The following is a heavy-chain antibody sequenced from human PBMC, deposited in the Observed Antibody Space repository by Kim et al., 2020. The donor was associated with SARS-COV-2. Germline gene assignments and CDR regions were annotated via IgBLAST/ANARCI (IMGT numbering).Heavy chain of an antibody. D-gene: IGHD6-6*01. CDR2: IYYSGST. Sequence: SETLSLTCTVSGGSISSSSYYWGWIRQPPGKGLEWLGSIYYSGSTYYNPSLKSRVTISVDTSKNQFSLKLTSVTAADTAVYYCAGEQLADYYYYGMDVWGQGTTVTVSS. J-gene: IGHJ6*02. CDR3: AGEQLADYYYYGMDV. V-gene: IGHV4-39*01. CDR1: GGSISSSSYY.